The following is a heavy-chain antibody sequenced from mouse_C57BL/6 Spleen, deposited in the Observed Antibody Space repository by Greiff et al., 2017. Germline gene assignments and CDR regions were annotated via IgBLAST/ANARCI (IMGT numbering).Heavy chain of an antibody. CDR3: ARYYYGSSYYFDY. Sequence: QVQLQQPGAELVMPGASVKLSCTASGYTFTSYWMHWVKQRPGQGLEWIGEIDPSDSYTNYNQKFKGKSTLTVDKSSSTAYMQLSSLTSEDSAVYYCARYYYGSSYYFDYWGQGTTLTVSS. CDR1: GYTFTSYW. CDR2: IDPSDSYT. V-gene: IGHV1-69*01. J-gene: IGHJ2*01. D-gene: IGHD1-1*01.